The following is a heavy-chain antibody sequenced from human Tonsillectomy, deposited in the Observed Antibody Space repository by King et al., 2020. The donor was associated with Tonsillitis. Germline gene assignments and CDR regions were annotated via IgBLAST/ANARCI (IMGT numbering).Heavy chain of an antibody. CDR1: GGSISSGGYS. Sequence: QLQESGSGLVKPSQTLSLTCAVSGGSISSGGYSWSWIRQPPGKVLEWIGYIYHSGSTYYNPSLKSRVAISVDRFKNQFSLKLSSVTAADTAVYYCAREGGNGYLDYWGQGTLVTVSS. CDR3: AREGGNGYLDY. J-gene: IGHJ4*02. V-gene: IGHV4-30-2*01. D-gene: IGHD4-23*01. CDR2: IYHSGST.